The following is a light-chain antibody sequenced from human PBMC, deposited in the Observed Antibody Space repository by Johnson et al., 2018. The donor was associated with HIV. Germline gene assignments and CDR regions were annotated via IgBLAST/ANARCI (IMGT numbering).Light chain of an antibody. Sequence: QSVLTQPPSVSAAPGQKVTISCSGSSSNIGNNYVSWYQQLPGTAPKLLIYENNKRPSGIPDRFSGSKSGTSATLGITGLQTGDEADYYCGTWDSSLSGGVFGTWPKVTVL. CDR3: GTWDSSLSGGV. V-gene: IGLV1-51*02. J-gene: IGLJ1*01. CDR1: SSNIGNNY. CDR2: ENN.